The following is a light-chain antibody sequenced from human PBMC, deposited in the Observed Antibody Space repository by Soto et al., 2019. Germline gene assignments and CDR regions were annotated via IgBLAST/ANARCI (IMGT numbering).Light chain of an antibody. CDR3: QQYNNWPPWT. J-gene: IGKJ1*01. V-gene: IGKV3-15*01. CDR1: HRVSSY. CDR2: ATS. Sequence: TELTQSPATLSVSPVERATLSCRASHRVSSYLAWYQQKPGQAPRLLIYATSTRATGIPARFSGSGSGTEFTLTISSLQSEDFAVYYCQQYNNWPPWTFGQGTKGDIK.